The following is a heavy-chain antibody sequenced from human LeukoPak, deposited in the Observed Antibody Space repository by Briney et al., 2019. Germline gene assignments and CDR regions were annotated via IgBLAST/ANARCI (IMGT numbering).Heavy chain of an antibody. CDR2: INHSGST. Sequence: SETLSLTCAVYGGSFSGYYWSWIRQPPGKGLEWIGEINHSGSTNYNPSLKSRVTISVDTSKNQFSLKLSSVTAADTAVYYCARGRYCGSTSCYWYWFDPWGQGTLVTVSS. CDR3: ARGRYCGSTSCYWYWFDP. CDR1: GGSFSGYY. J-gene: IGHJ5*02. V-gene: IGHV4-34*01. D-gene: IGHD2-2*01.